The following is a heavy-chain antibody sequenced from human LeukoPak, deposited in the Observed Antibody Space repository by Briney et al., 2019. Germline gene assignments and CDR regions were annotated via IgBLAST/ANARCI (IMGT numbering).Heavy chain of an antibody. CDR2: ISYDGSNK. Sequence: GGSLRLSCAASGFTFSSYAMHWVRQAPGKGLEWVAVISYDGSNKYYADSVKGRFTISRDNSKNTLYLQMNSLRAEDTAVYYYAKDLRYSSGWYKPYYYYGMDVWGQGTTVTVSS. CDR3: AKDLRYSSGWYKPYYYYGMDV. D-gene: IGHD6-19*01. V-gene: IGHV3-30*04. J-gene: IGHJ6*02. CDR1: GFTFSSYA.